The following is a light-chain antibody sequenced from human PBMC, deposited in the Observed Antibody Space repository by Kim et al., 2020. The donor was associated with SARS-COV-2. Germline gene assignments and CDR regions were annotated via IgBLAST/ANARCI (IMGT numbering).Light chain of an antibody. Sequence: GKRVTLSCSGSTSNIGRNNVNWYQQLPGTAPKLLIYYDNQRPSGVPDRFSGSKSGTSASLAISGLQAEDEADYYCATWDDGLRGRMFGGGTQLTVL. CDR1: TSNIGRNN. CDR3: ATWDDGLRGRM. V-gene: IGLV1-44*01. J-gene: IGLJ3*02. CDR2: YDN.